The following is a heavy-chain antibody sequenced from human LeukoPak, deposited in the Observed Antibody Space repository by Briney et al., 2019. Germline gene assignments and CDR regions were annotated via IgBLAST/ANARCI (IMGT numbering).Heavy chain of an antibody. J-gene: IGHJ4*02. CDR1: GFTFSFYG. D-gene: IGHD2-2*02. CDR3: AKTSDQLLYSKFDF. CDR2: IQYDGSFK. Sequence: GESLRLSCATSGFTFSFYGMHWVRQAPSKGLEWVAFIQYDGSFKFYADSVQGRFSISRDNSKNTLFLQMNSLRADDTAVYYCAKTSDQLLYSKFDFWGQGTLVIVSS. V-gene: IGHV3-30*02.